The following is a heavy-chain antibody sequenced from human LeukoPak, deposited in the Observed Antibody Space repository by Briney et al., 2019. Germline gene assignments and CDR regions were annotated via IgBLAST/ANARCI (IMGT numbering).Heavy chain of an antibody. CDR1: GFTFSSYA. CDR3: AKDIAGYSYGYLDY. J-gene: IGHJ4*02. CDR2: VSYDGGKK. D-gene: IGHD5-18*01. V-gene: IGHV3-30*04. Sequence: GGSLRLSCAASGFTFSSYAIYWVRQAPGKGLECVTFVSYDGGKKDYADSVKGRFTISRDNSKTTVYLQMNSLRVEDTAVYYCAKDIAGYSYGYLDYWGQGTLVTVSS.